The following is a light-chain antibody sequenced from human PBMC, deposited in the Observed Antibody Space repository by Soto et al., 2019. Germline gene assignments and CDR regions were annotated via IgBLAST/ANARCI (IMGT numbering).Light chain of an antibody. J-gene: IGKJ1*01. CDR2: GAS. Sequence: EIVMTQSPATLSVSPGERATLSCRASQSVSSNLAWYQQKPGQAPRLLIYGASTRATGIPARFSGSGSGTECALTISSLQSEDFAVYYCQQYINWPTWTFGQGTRVEIK. V-gene: IGKV3-15*01. CDR1: QSVSSN. CDR3: QQYINWPTWT.